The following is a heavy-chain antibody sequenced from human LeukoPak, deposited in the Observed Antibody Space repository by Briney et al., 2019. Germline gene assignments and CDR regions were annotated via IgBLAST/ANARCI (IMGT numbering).Heavy chain of an antibody. J-gene: IGHJ4*02. Sequence: GGSLRLSCAVSGFTFSRNAMNWVRQAPGKGLEWVASISGNGLGTYYADSVKGRFNISRDNSKNTLYLHMESLRTEDTAVYYCAKDASYFDSGSYLIPFDFWGQGTRVTVSS. CDR2: ISGNGLGT. CDR3: AKDASYFDSGSYLIPFDF. V-gene: IGHV3-23*01. CDR1: GFTFSRNA. D-gene: IGHD1-26*01.